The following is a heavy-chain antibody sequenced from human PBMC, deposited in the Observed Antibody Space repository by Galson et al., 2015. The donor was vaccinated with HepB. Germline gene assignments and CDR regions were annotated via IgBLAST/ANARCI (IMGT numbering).Heavy chain of an antibody. J-gene: IGHJ4*02. CDR1: GFTFSSYW. V-gene: IGHV3-74*01. CDR3: AVRSGPFDY. Sequence: SLRLSCAVSGFTFSSYWMHWVRQAPGKGLVWVSRINSDGSSTNYADSVRGRFTISRDNAKSTLYLQMNSLRAEDTAVYYCAVRSGPFDYWGQGTLVTVSS. D-gene: IGHD1-26*01. CDR2: INSDGSST.